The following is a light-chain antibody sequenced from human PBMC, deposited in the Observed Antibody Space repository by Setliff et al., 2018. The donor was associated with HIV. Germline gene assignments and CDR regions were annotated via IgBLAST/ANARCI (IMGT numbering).Light chain of an antibody. CDR1: SSNIGAGCD. CDR2: GNS. CDR3: CSYTVSYTV. Sequence: QSVLTQPPSVSGAPGQRVTISCTGSSSNIGAGCDVHWYQQLPGTAPKLLIYGNSNRPSGVPDRFSGSKSGNTASLTISGLQAEDEADYYCCSYTVSYTVFGNGTKVTVL. V-gene: IGLV1-40*01. J-gene: IGLJ1*01.